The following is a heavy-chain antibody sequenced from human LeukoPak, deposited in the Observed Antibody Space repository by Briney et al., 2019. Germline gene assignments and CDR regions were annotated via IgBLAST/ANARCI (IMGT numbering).Heavy chain of an antibody. V-gene: IGHV4-59*08. Sequence: SETLSLTCTVSGGSISSYYWSWIRQPPGKGLEWIGYIYYSGSTNYNPSLKSRVTTSVDTSKNQFSLKLSSVTAADTAVYYCARLSSGYSIDYWGQGTLVTVSS. CDR3: ARLSSGYSIDY. D-gene: IGHD3-22*01. CDR2: IYYSGST. CDR1: GGSISSYY. J-gene: IGHJ4*02.